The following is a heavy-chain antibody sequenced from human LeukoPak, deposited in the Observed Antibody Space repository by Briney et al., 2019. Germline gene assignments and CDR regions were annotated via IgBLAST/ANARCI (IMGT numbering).Heavy chain of an antibody. CDR2: IFYSGST. CDR1: GASISGYY. CDR3: ARQTALGDAFDI. J-gene: IGHJ3*02. D-gene: IGHD3-16*01. V-gene: IGHV4-59*08. Sequence: SETLSLTCIVSGASISGYYWNWIRQPPGKGREWIGYIFYSGSTNSSPSLKSRVTISVDTSENQFSLSLSSVTAADTAVYYCARQTALGDAFDIWGQGTMVTVSS.